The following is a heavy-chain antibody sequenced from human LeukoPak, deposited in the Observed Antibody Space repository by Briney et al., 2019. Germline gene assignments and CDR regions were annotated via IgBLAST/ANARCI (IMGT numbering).Heavy chain of an antibody. J-gene: IGHJ4*02. V-gene: IGHV3-21*01. CDR3: ASYRQLDFDY. CDR2: ISSSSSYI. D-gene: IGHD6-6*01. CDR1: GFTFSSYS. Sequence: PGGSLRLSCAASGFTFSSYSMNWVRQAPGKGLEWVSSISSSSSYIYYADSVKGRFTISRDNAKNPLYLQMNSLRAEDTAVYYCASYRQLDFDYWGQGTLVTVSS.